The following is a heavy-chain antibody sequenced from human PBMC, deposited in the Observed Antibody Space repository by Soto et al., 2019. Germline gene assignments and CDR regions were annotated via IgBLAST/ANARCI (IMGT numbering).Heavy chain of an antibody. CDR3: AKYWDGLDV. CDR1: GASINNYW. V-gene: IGHV4-59*01. Sequence: QVQLQESGPGLVKPSETLSLTCTVSGASINNYWWSWVRQPPGKGLEWIGYIYHSGSTHYNPSLKSRVTMSVDTSKNQFSLEVTSVTAADTAIYYCAKYWDGLDVWGQGTTVTVSS. CDR2: IYHSGST. D-gene: IGHD2-15*01. J-gene: IGHJ6*02.